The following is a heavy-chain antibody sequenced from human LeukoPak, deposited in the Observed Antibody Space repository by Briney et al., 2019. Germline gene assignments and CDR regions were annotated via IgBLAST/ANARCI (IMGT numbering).Heavy chain of an antibody. J-gene: IGHJ4*02. D-gene: IGHD6-19*01. CDR2: IYHSGST. CDR1: GGSISSGGYY. Sequence: PSQTLSLTCTVSGGSISSGGYYWSWIRQPPGKGLEWIGYIYHSGSTYYNPSLKSRVTISVDTSKNQFSLKLSSVTAADTAVYYCASGGYSSGSTDDYWGQGTLVTVSS. CDR3: ASGGYSSGSTDDY. V-gene: IGHV4-30-2*01.